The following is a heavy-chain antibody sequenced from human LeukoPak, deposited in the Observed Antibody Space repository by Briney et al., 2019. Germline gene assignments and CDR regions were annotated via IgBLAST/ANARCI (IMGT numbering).Heavy chain of an antibody. CDR3: ARLHYSVPFDY. D-gene: IGHD2-21*01. CDR2: IYPDASNT. CDR1: GYSFPSYR. Sequence: GESLKISGKGSGYSFPSYRIGWMRQKPGKGLEWMGIIYPDASNTRSRPSFQGQVTISVDRSISTAYLQWSSLKASDAAMYFWARLHYSVPFDYWGQGTLVTVSS. J-gene: IGHJ4*02. V-gene: IGHV5-51*01.